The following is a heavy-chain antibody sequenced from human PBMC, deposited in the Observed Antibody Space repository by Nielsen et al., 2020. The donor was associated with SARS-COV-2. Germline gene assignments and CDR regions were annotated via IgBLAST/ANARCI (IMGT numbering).Heavy chain of an antibody. CDR2: IYYSGST. D-gene: IGHD2-2*01. Sequence: WLRQPPGKGLEWIGSIYYSGSTYYNPSLKSRVTISVDTSKNQFSLKLSSVTAADTAVYYCARHRSYCSSTSCYHPPNWYFDLWGRGTLVTVSS. J-gene: IGHJ2*01. V-gene: IGHV4-39*01. CDR3: ARHRSYCSSTSCYHPPNWYFDL.